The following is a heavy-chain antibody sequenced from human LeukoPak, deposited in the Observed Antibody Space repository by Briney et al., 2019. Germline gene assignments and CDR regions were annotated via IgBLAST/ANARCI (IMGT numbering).Heavy chain of an antibody. Sequence: GGPLRLSCAASGFTFSSYAMSWVRQAPGKGLEWVSAISGSGSSTYYADSVKGRFTISRDNSKNTLYLQMNSLRAEDTAVYYCAKGNYVWGSYRYHFDYWGQGTLVTVSP. V-gene: IGHV3-23*01. CDR1: GFTFSSYA. D-gene: IGHD3-16*02. J-gene: IGHJ4*02. CDR2: ISGSGSST. CDR3: AKGNYVWGSYRYHFDY.